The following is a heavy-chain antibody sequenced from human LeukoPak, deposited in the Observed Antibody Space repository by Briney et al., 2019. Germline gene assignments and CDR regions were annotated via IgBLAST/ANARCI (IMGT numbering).Heavy chain of an antibody. V-gene: IGHV3-7*01. J-gene: IGHJ6*02. CDR2: IKEDGSEK. CDR3: AREPWVPPYYYFGMDV. Sequence: GGSLRLSCVASGFIFSTFWMTWVRQAPGKGLEWVAKIKEDGSEKYYVDSVKGRFSISRDNAKNSLYLQMNSLRAEDTAIYYCAREPWVPPYYYFGMDVWGQGTTVAVSS. D-gene: IGHD3-16*01. CDR1: GFIFSTFW.